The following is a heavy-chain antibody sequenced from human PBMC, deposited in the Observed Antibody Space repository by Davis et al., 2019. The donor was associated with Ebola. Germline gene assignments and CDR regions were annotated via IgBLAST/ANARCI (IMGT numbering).Heavy chain of an antibody. CDR2: IGTAGDT. J-gene: IGHJ6*02. Sequence: GGSLRLSCAASGFTFSTYDMHWVRHAPRNGLESVSTIGTAGDTFYAGSVKGRFTISRENAKNSLFLQMSGRRAGDTAVYYCARGDTTSSFYYYYAMDVWGQGTTVTVSS. V-gene: IGHV3-13*01. CDR1: GFTFSTYD. D-gene: IGHD6-6*01. CDR3: ARGDTTSSFYYYYAMDV.